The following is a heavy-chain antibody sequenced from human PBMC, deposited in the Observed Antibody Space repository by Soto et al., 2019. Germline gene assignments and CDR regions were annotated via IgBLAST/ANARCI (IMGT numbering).Heavy chain of an antibody. Sequence: ASVKVSSKASGYTFTSDHINWRQQATGQGLASIRWMHSNSVNTGYAQKNQGRVTMTRNTSTNTAYQELSSLRSEDTAVYYCATGHRPYCYDCWGQAPVLTVS. J-gene: IGHJ4*02. CDR3: ATGHRPYCYDC. CDR2: MHSNSVNT. CDR1: GYTFTSDH. D-gene: IGHD6-6*01. V-gene: IGHV1-8*01.